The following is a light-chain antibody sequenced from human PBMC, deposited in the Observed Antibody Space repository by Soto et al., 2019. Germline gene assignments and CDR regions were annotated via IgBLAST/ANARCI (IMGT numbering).Light chain of an antibody. Sequence: IGLTQSPATLSLYPGERATLSCRASQSVSSYLAWYQQKPGQAPRLLLYDASNRATVIPASFSGSGFGTEFTLTTVRLEPEDFAVYCCQQRRNWPSAVTFGPGTKVDI. CDR2: DAS. V-gene: IGKV3-11*01. J-gene: IGKJ3*01. CDR3: QQRRNWPSAVT. CDR1: QSVSSY.